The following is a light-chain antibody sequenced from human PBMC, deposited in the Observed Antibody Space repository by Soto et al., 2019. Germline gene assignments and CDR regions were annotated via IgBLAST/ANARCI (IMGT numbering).Light chain of an antibody. CDR3: QSYDSSLSGFYV. CDR2: GNS. CDR1: SSNIGAGYD. V-gene: IGLV1-40*01. J-gene: IGLJ1*01. Sequence: QSVLTQPPSVSGAPGQRVTISCTGSSSNIGAGYDVHWYQQLPGTAPKLLIYGNSNRPSGVPDRFSGSKSGTSASLAITGLQAEDEADYCCQSYDSSLSGFYVFGPGTKVTVL.